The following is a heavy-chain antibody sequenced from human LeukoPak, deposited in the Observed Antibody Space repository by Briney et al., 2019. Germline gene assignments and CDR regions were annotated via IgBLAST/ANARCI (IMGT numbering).Heavy chain of an antibody. CDR1: GGSFSGYY. CDR2: INHSGST. CDR3: ARESAARGHFDY. Sequence: SETLSLTCAVYGGSFSGYYWSWIRQPPGKGLEWIGEINHSGSTNYNPSLKSRVTISVDTSKNQFSLKLSSVTAADTAVYYCARESAARGHFDYWGQGTLVTVSS. D-gene: IGHD6-6*01. V-gene: IGHV4-34*01. J-gene: IGHJ4*02.